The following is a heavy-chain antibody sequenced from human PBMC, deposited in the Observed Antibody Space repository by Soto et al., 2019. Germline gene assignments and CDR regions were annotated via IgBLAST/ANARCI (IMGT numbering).Heavy chain of an antibody. V-gene: IGHV3-15*01. CDR2: IKSKTDGGTT. Sequence: GGSLRLSCAASGFTFSNAWMSWVRQAPGKGLEWVGRIKSKTDGGTTDYAAPVKGRFTISRDDSKNTLYLQMNSLKTEDTAVYYCTTDDVFCSGGSCYSAYYYYMDVWGKGTTVTVSS. D-gene: IGHD2-15*01. CDR1: GFTFSNAW. CDR3: TTDDVFCSGGSCYSAYYYYMDV. J-gene: IGHJ6*03.